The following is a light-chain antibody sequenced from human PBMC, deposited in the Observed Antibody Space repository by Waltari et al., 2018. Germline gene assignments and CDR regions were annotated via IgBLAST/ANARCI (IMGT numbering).Light chain of an antibody. CDR3: QQYNTYSS. Sequence: DIQMTQSPSTLSASVGDTITTTCRARQSISNYLAWYQQKPGKAPKLLIYKASSSGSGVPSRFSGSGSGTEFTLTISSLQPDDFATYYCQQYNTYSSFGQGTKLEIK. V-gene: IGKV1-5*03. CDR2: KAS. J-gene: IGKJ2*03. CDR1: QSISNY.